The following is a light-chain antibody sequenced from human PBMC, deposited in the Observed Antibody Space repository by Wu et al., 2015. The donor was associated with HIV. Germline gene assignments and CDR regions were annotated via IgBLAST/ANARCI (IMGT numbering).Light chain of an antibody. CDR3: LQHYTFPWT. V-gene: IGKV1D-8*01. J-gene: IGKJ1*01. CDR2: TAS. CDR1: QGISSS. Sequence: VIWMTQSPSLLSASTGDRVTISCRMSQGISSSLAWYQQKPGKAPDLLIYTASSLQRGVPSRFSGSGSGTDFNLTISYLQSEDSATYYCLQHYTFPWTFGQGTKVEIK.